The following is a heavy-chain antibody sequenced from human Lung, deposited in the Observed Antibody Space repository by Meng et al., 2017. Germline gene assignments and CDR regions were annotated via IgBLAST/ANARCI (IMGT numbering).Heavy chain of an antibody. V-gene: IGHV3-74*01. Sequence: QFVASGGGLVPPGGSLRLSCAASGFTFTDPWIHWVRQGPGKGLVWVSRINRDGTKPTYADSVKGRFTISRDNAKTTLNLQMNNLRAEDTALYHCTNDRLNHWGQGALVTVSS. CDR3: TNDRLNH. CDR2: INRDGTKP. CDR1: GFTFTDPW. J-gene: IGHJ1*01. D-gene: IGHD1-1*01.